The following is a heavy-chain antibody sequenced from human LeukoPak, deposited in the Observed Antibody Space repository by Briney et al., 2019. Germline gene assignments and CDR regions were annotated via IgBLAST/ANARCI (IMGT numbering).Heavy chain of an antibody. J-gene: IGHJ6*03. CDR1: GGTFSSYA. V-gene: IGHV1-69*13. CDR2: IIPIFGTA. Sequence: GASVKVSCKASGGTFSSYAISWVRQAPGQGLEWMGGIIPIFGTANYAQKFQGRVTITADESTSTAYIELSSLRSEDTAVYYCARGSCSSTSCYPYYYYYMDVWGKGTTVTVSS. D-gene: IGHD2-2*01. CDR3: ARGSCSSTSCYPYYYYYMDV.